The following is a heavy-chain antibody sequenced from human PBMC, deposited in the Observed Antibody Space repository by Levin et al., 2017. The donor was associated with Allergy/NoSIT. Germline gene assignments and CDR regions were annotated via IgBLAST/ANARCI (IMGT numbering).Heavy chain of an antibody. CDR2: SNHGGIT. CDR1: GGSFCDNY. CDR3: AAYNYGSLDY. J-gene: IGHJ4*02. V-gene: IGHV4-34*01. Sequence: SQTLSLPCAVHGGSFCDNYWSWLRQPPGKGLEWIGESNHGGITNYNPSLKSRVTISVDTSKNQFSLKLSSVTAAATALYYCAAYNYGSLDYWGQGTLVTVSS. D-gene: IGHD5-18*01.